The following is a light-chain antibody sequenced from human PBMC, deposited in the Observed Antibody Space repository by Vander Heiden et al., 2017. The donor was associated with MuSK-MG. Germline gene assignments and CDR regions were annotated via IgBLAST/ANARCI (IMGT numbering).Light chain of an antibody. CDR1: QDISNY. J-gene: IGKJ3*01. CDR3: QKYDTLPPFT. V-gene: IGKV1-33*01. Sequence: DNQVIPSPSSLSASVGDRVIITCQASQDISNYLNWYQLKPGKAPKLLIYAASGLETGVPSRFSGSGSGTNFTFTISSLQPEDFATYYCQKYDTLPPFTSGPGTKVDLK. CDR2: AAS.